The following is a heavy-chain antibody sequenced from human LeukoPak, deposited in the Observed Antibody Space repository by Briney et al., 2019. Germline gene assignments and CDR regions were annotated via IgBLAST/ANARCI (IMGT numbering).Heavy chain of an antibody. CDR2: INHSGST. J-gene: IGHJ6*02. CDR1: GGSFSGYY. V-gene: IGHV4-34*01. CDR3: ARGRGYYDSSGYPFTHYYYYGMDV. D-gene: IGHD3-22*01. Sequence: SETLSLTCAVYGGSFSGYYWSWIRQPPGKGLEWIGEINHSGSTNYNPSLKSRVTISVDTSKNQFSLKLSSVTAADTAVYYCARGRGYYDSSGYPFTHYYYYGMDVWGQGTTVTVSS.